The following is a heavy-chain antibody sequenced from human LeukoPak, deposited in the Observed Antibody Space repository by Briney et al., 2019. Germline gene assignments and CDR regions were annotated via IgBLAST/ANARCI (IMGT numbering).Heavy chain of an antibody. CDR1: GGSFSGYY. V-gene: IGHV4-34*01. Sequence: SETLSLTCGVNGGSFSGYYWNWIRQTPGKGLEWIGEINHSGSTNYNPSLRRRVTISVDTSQKQFSLRLTSVTAADTAVYYCATSRMTMVRGVRDYWGQGTLVTVSS. CDR2: INHSGST. CDR3: ATSRMTMVRGVRDY. D-gene: IGHD3-10*01. J-gene: IGHJ4*02.